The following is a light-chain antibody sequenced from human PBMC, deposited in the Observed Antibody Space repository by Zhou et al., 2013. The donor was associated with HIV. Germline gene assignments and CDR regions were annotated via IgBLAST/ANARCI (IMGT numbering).Light chain of an antibody. CDR2: LGS. CDR3: MQALQTPT. J-gene: IGKJ2*01. V-gene: IGKV2-28*01. Sequence: DIVMTQSPLSLPVTPGEPASISCRSSQNLLNSTGYNYLDWYLQKPGQSPQLLIYLGSNRASGVPDRFSGSGSGTDFTLKINGVEAEDVGVYYCMQALQTPTFGQGTRVEIK. CDR1: QNLLNSTGYNY.